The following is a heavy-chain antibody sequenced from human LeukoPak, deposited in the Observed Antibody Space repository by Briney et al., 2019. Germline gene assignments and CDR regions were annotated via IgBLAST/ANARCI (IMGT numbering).Heavy chain of an antibody. CDR3: ARASRDGYNRIGIY. Sequence: PGGSLRLSCAASGFTFSSYGMHWVRQAPGKGLEWVAVIWYDGSNKYYADSVKGRLTISRDNSKNTLYLQMNSLRAEDTAVYYCARASRDGYNRIGIYWGQGTLVTVSS. J-gene: IGHJ4*02. V-gene: IGHV3-33*01. CDR1: GFTFSSYG. CDR2: IWYDGSNK. D-gene: IGHD5-12*01.